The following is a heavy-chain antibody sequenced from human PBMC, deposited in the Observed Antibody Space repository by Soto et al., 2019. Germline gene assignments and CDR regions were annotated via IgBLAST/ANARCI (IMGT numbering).Heavy chain of an antibody. CDR1: GFTFSSYG. V-gene: IGHV3-33*01. J-gene: IGHJ4*02. Sequence: GGSLRLSCAASGFTFSSYGMHWVRQAPGKGLEWVAVIWYDGSNKYYADSVKGRFTISRDNSKNTLYLQMNSLRAEDTAVYYCARDGSYYDFWSGFGNTDYWGQGTLVTVSS. CDR2: IWYDGSNK. CDR3: ARDGSYYDFWSGFGNTDY. D-gene: IGHD3-3*01.